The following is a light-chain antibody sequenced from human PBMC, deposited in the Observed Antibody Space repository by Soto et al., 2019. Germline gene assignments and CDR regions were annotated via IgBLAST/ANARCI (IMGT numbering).Light chain of an antibody. CDR2: EVS. J-gene: IGLJ1*01. V-gene: IGLV2-14*01. CDR1: SSDVGGYNY. CDR3: DSFTSSRAYV. Sequence: QSVLTQPASVSGSPGQSITISCTGTSSDVGGYNYVSWYQQQSGKAPKLIIHEVSNRPSGVSSRFSGSKSGNTAFLIISGLRAEDEADYYCDSFTSSRAYVFGIGTKLTVL.